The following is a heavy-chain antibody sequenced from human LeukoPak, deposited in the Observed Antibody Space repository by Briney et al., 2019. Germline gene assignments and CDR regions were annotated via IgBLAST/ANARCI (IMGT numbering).Heavy chain of an antibody. V-gene: IGHV1-18*01. J-gene: IGHJ5*02. CDR1: GYTFTSYG. Sequence: GASVKVSCKASGYTFTSYGISWVRQAPGQGLEWMGWISAYNGNTNYAQKLQGRVTMTTDTSTSTAYMELRSLRSDDTAVYYCARSLSYYYDSSGYYWPLYLWGQGTLVTVSS. D-gene: IGHD3-22*01. CDR2: ISAYNGNT. CDR3: ARSLSYYYDSSGYYWPLYL.